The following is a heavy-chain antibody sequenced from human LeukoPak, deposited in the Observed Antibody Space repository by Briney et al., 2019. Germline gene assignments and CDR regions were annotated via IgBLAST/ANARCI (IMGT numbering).Heavy chain of an antibody. J-gene: IGHJ5*01. CDR2: INPSGGST. Sequence: ASVKVCCTASGYTFTSYYMHWVRHAPGQGHEWMGIINPSGGSTSYAQKFQGRVTMTRDMSTSTVYMELSSLRSEDTAVYYCARQQLSNTWFDYWGQGTLVTVSS. V-gene: IGHV1-46*01. CDR3: ARQQLSNTWFDY. CDR1: GYTFTSYY. D-gene: IGHD6-13*01.